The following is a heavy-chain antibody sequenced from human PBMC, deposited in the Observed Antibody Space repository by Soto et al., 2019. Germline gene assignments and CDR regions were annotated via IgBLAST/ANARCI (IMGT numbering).Heavy chain of an antibody. CDR3: XXDRGXGXXXXPYS. J-gene: IGHJ4*02. Sequence: QAHLVESGGGVVQPGRSLRLSCAASGFTFTSYGMHWVRQAPGTXXEWVAVISYDGGLQHYADSVKGRFTISRDNSKXXXXXXXXXXXXXXXXXXXXXXDRGXGXXXXPYSWGQGTLVSVSS. CDR1: GFTFTSYG. D-gene: IGHD3-10*01. CDR2: ISYDGGLQ. V-gene: IGHV3-30*03.